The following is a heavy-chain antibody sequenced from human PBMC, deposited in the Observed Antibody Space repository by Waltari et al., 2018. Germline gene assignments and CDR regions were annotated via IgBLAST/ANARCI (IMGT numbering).Heavy chain of an antibody. D-gene: IGHD3-16*01. V-gene: IGHV4-34*01. J-gene: IGHJ5*02. Sequence: QVQLQQWGAGQLKPSETLSLTCAVYGASFSGYYWSWTRQPPGKGLESIGEINHSGSTNYNPSLKNRLTISLDTSKNQFSLKMRSVTAADTAVYYCARADRGRDGRYATPDWGPWGQGTLVTVSS. CDR1: GASFSGYY. CDR3: ARADRGRDGRYATPDWGP. CDR2: INHSGST.